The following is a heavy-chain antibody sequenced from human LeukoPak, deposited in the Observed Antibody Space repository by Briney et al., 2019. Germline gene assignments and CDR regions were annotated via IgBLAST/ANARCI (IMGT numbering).Heavy chain of an antibody. J-gene: IGHJ4*02. Sequence: PSETLSLTCTVSGGSISSYYWSWIRQPPGKGLEWIGYISYSGSTNYNPSLKSRVTISVDTSKNQFSLKLRSVTAADTAVYYCARHGSDHSFDYWGQGTLVTVSS. V-gene: IGHV4-59*08. D-gene: IGHD2-21*01. CDR2: ISYSGST. CDR1: GGSISSYY. CDR3: ARHGSDHSFDY.